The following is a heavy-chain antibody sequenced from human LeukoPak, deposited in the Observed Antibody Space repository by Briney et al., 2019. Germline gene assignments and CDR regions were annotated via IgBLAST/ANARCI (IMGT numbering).Heavy chain of an antibody. CDR3: ASDRLWFGELLSVLGYYGMDV. Sequence: ASVKVSCKASGYTFTGYYMHWVRQAPGQGLEWMGWINPNSGGTNYAQKFQGRVTMTRGTSIRPAYMELSRLRSDDTAVYYCASDRLWFGELLSVLGYYGMDVWGQGTTVTVSS. CDR1: GYTFTGYY. D-gene: IGHD3-10*01. CDR2: INPNSGGT. J-gene: IGHJ6*02. V-gene: IGHV1-2*02.